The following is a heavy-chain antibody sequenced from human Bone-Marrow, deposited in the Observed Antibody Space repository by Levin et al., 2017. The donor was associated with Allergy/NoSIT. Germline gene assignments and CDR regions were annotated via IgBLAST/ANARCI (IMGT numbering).Heavy chain of an antibody. V-gene: IGHV1-8*01. CDR3: ARGLQKRNPLPLSIWFDP. Sequence: GESLKISCKASEYTFTSYDINWVRQATGQGLEWMGWMNPNSGNTGYAQKFQGRLTMTRNTSISTAYMELSSLRPDDTAVYYCARGLQKRNPLPLSIWFDPWGQGTLVTVSS. J-gene: IGHJ5*02. D-gene: IGHD2/OR15-2a*01. CDR1: EYTFTSYD. CDR2: MNPNSGNT.